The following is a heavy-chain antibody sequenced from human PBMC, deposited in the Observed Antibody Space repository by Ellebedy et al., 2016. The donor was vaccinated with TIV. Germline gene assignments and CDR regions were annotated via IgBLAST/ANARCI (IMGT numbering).Heavy chain of an antibody. J-gene: IGHJ4*02. D-gene: IGHD1-20*01. V-gene: IGHV3-23*01. CDR3: ARDPYNWNGPFDY. CDR1: GFTFNNFD. CDR2: VNRAGSAT. Sequence: GESLKISCAASGFTFNNFDMTWVRQAPGKGLEWVATVNRAGSATFYADSVKGRFTISRDNAKSTLYLQMNSLRAEDTAVYYCARDPYNWNGPFDYWGQGTLVTVSS.